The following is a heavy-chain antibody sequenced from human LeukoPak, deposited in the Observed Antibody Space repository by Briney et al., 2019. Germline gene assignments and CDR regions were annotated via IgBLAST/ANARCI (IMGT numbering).Heavy chain of an antibody. V-gene: IGHV4-59*12. J-gene: IGHJ3*02. CDR2: IYYSGST. D-gene: IGHD1-26*01. CDR1: GGSISSYY. CDR3: ARDDGGWEPGNDAFDI. Sequence: SETLSLTCTVSGGSISSYYWSWIRQPPGKGLEWIGYIYYSGSTNYNPSLKSRVTISVDTSKNQFSLKLSSVTAADTAVYYCARDDGGWEPGNDAFDIWGQGTMVTVSS.